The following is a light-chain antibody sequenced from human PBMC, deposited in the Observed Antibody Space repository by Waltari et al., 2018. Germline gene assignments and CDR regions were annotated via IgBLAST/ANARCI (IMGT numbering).Light chain of an antibody. CDR1: SSNIGAGYD. V-gene: IGLV1-40*01. Sequence: QSVLTQPPSVSGAPGQRVTISCTGSSSNIGAGYDVHWYQQLPGTAPKLLTDHNNNRPSGVPDRCSGAKSGTSASLAITGLQAEDEADYYCQSYDGSLSGAVFGGGTQLTVL. J-gene: IGLJ7*01. CDR2: HNN. CDR3: QSYDGSLSGAV.